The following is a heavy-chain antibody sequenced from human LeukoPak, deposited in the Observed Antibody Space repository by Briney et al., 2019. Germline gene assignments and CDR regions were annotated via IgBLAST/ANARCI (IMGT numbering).Heavy chain of an antibody. D-gene: IGHD3-9*01. CDR2: IKQDGSEK. CDR1: GFPFSSYW. Sequence: PGRSLLLSCAASGFPFSSYWMSWVRQAPGEGLEGVANIKQDGSEKNYVDSVKGRFTISRDNAKNSLYLQMNSLRAEDTAVYYCARDLSLLGIFSDDAFDIWGQGTMVTVSS. J-gene: IGHJ3*02. V-gene: IGHV3-7*01. CDR3: ARDLSLLGIFSDDAFDI.